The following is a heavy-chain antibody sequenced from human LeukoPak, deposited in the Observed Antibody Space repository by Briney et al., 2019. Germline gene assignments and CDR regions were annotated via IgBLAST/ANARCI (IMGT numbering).Heavy chain of an antibody. CDR2: ISSSGSTI. CDR1: GFTFSDYY. J-gene: IGHJ3*02. D-gene: IGHD3-10*01. Sequence: GGSLRLSCAASGFTFSDYYMSWIRQAPGKGLEWVSYISSSGSTIYYADSVKGRFTISRDNAKNSLYLQMNSLRAEDTAVYCCARTRYRGLDAFDIWGQGTMVTVSS. CDR3: ARTRYRGLDAFDI. V-gene: IGHV3-11*01.